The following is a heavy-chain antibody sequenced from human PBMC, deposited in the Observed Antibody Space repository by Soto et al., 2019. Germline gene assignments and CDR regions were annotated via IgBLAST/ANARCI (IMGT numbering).Heavy chain of an antibody. V-gene: IGHV4-59*01. CDR2: VYSSGST. D-gene: IGHD2-21*01. J-gene: IGHJ5*02. CDR1: GDSITSYN. CDR3: ARRAVVAVTGSLDNWLDP. Sequence: SETLSLTCTVSGDSITSYNWNWIRQPPGKALEWIGYVYSSGSTNYNPSLKSRVTISVDTSRNQFSLKVNSVTAADTAMYYCARRAVVAVTGSLDNWLDPWGQGILVTVSS.